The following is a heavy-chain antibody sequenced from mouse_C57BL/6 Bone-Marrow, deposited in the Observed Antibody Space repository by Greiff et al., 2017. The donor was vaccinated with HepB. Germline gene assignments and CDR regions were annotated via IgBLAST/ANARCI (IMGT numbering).Heavy chain of an antibody. CDR3: ARGHTYYGSSRDY. CDR1: GYTFTSYW. CDR2: IHPNSGST. Sequence: QVQLQQPGAELVKPGASVKLSCKASGYTFTSYWMHWVKQRPGQGLEWIGMIHPNSGSTNYNEKFKSKATLTVDKSSSPAYMQLSSLTSEDSAVYYCARGHTYYGSSRDYWGQGTTLTVSS. J-gene: IGHJ2*01. V-gene: IGHV1-64*01. D-gene: IGHD1-1*01.